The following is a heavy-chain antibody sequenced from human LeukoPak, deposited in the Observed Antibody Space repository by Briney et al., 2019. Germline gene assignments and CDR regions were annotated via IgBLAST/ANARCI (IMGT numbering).Heavy chain of an antibody. CDR3: ARQRAGGYSYDPSTSYYFDY. D-gene: IGHD5-18*01. J-gene: IGHJ4*02. CDR2: IYYSGST. Sequence: SETLSLTCTVSGDSISSSNYYWGWIRQPPGKGLEWIGSIYYSGSTYYNPSLKSRVTISVDTSKNQFSLKLSSVTAADTAVYYCARQRAGGYSYDPSTSYYFDYWGQGTLVTVSS. CDR1: GDSISSSNYY. V-gene: IGHV4-39*01.